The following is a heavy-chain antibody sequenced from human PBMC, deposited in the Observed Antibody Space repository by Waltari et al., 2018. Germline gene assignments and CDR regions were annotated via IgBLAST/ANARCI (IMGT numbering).Heavy chain of an antibody. J-gene: IGHJ4*01. CDR1: GYSFTTYV. Sequence: QIHLVQSGPETQKPGASVKVSCQTSGYSFTTYVISWVRQAPGQGLEWVGWLSPFSGQTHYAQKFQDRVAMTADTAAATAYMELKSLRSDDTAFYYCATSYSWNGLEYWGHGTLVTVFS. CDR3: ATSYSWNGLEY. V-gene: IGHV1-18*01. CDR2: LSPFSGQT. D-gene: IGHD1-26*01.